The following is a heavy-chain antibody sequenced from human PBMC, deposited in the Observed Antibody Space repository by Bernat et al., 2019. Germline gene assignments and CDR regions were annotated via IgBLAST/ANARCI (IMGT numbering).Heavy chain of an antibody. CDR1: RYSFIIYG. CDR2: IDPATGKT. J-gene: IGHJ6*02. Sequence: QVQLVQSASEVKNPGASVNISCKALRYSFIIYGIHWLRQAPGQRLEWMGWIDPATGKTKFSQKFQGRVTITMYTSASTVYLGLSSLRSEDTALYYCAREIGDASFSYYSGLEVWGQGTTVTVSS. CDR3: AREIGDASFSYYSGLEV. V-gene: IGHV1-3*01. D-gene: IGHD3-16*01.